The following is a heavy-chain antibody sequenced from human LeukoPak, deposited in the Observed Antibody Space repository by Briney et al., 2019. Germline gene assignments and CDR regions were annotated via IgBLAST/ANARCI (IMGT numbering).Heavy chain of an antibody. V-gene: IGHV3-23*01. CDR2: ITDSGGDT. Sequence: GGSLRLSCAASGFTFSDYAMSWVRQAPGKGLEWFSGITDSGGDTYYADYVKGRFTISRDNAKNTLYLQMNSLRAEDTAVYYCARGGYSYVFDYWGQGTLVTVSS. CDR1: GFTFSDYA. J-gene: IGHJ4*02. CDR3: ARGGYSYVFDY. D-gene: IGHD5-18*01.